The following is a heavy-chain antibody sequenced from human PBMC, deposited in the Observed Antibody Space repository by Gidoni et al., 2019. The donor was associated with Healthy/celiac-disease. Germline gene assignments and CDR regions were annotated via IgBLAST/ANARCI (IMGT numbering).Heavy chain of an antibody. CDR3: AKVISRTVTTHY. D-gene: IGHD4-4*01. Sequence: QVQLVESGGGVVQHGRSLRLSCAASGFTFSSYGMHWVRQAPGKGLEWVAVISYDGSNKYYADSVKGRFTISRDNSKNTLYLQMNSLRAEDTAVYYCAKVISRTVTTHYWGQGTLVTVSS. V-gene: IGHV3-30*18. CDR1: GFTFSSYG. CDR2: ISYDGSNK. J-gene: IGHJ4*02.